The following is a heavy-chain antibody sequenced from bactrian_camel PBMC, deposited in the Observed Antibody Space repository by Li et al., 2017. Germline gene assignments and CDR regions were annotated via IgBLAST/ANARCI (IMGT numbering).Heavy chain of an antibody. CDR1: GSIQRTNC. CDR3: ATGGRLTSVSGDSRITT. J-gene: IGHJ4*01. D-gene: IGHD3*01. V-gene: IGHV3S53*01. Sequence: VQLVESGGGSVQAGGSLRLSCAASGSIQRTNCMGWFRQAPGKERDWVATDNGVGTTYYGDSVKGRFAISRDDAKNTLYLQMDNLKIEDTAVYYCATGGRLTSVSGDSRITTRGQGTQVTVS. CDR2: DNGVGTT.